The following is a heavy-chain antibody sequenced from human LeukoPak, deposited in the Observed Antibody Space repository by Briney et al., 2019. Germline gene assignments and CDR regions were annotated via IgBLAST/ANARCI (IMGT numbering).Heavy chain of an antibody. CDR2: IIPIFGTA. Sequence: SVKVSCKAPGGTFSNYAINWVRQAPGQGLEWMGGIIPIFGTANYAQKFQGRVTITADKSTSTVYMELNSLKSEDTAVYHCARGWDYDSGGRPTAYVYWGQGTLVTVSS. CDR1: GGTFSNYA. V-gene: IGHV1-69*06. D-gene: IGHD3-22*01. CDR3: ARGWDYDSGGRPTAYVY. J-gene: IGHJ4*02.